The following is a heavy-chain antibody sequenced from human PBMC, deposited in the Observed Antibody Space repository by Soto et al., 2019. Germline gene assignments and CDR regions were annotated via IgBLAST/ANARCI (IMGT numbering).Heavy chain of an antibody. CDR1: GGTFSSYA. CDR2: IIPIFGTA. Sequence: GASVKVSCKASGGTFSSYAISWVRQAPGQGLEWMGGIIPIFGTANYAQKFQGRVTITADESTSTAYMELSSLRSEDTAVYYCARRGDYYDSSGYLGYWGQGTLVTVSS. CDR3: ARRGDYYDSSGYLGY. J-gene: IGHJ4*02. D-gene: IGHD3-22*01. V-gene: IGHV1-69*13.